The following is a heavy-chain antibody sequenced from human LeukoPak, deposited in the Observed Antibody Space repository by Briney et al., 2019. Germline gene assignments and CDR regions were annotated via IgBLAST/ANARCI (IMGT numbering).Heavy chain of an antibody. J-gene: IGHJ5*02. CDR1: GGSISSYY. V-gene: IGHV4-59*01. Sequence: SETLSLTCTVSGGSISSYYWSWLRQPQGHGLEGIGYIYYSGSTNYNPSLKRRVTISVDTSKNQFFLTLSSVTAAVTAVYYCARGSSGWSKVNWFDPGGQGTLVTVS. CDR3: ARGSSGWSKVNWFDP. CDR2: IYYSGST. D-gene: IGHD6-19*01.